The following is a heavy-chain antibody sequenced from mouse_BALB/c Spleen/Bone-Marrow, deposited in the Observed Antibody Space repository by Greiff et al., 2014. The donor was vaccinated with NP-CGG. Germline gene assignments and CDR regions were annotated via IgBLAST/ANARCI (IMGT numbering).Heavy chain of an antibody. CDR3: ARYGGRSYDGFAY. V-gene: IGHV1-7*01. D-gene: IGHD2-12*01. Sequence: LEESGAELAKPGASVKMSCKASGYTFTIYWMHWVKQRPGQGLEWIGYINPSTGYTEYNQKFKDKATLTADKSSSTAYMQLSSLTSEDSAVYYCARYGGRSYDGFAYRGQGTLVTVSA. CDR1: GYTFTIYW. CDR2: INPSTGYT. J-gene: IGHJ3*01.